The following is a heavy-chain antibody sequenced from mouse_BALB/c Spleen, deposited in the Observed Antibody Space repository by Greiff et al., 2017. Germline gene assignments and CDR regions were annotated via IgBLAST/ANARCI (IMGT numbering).Heavy chain of an antibody. CDR1: GFTFSSYG. Sequence: EVKVVESGGDLVKPGGSLKLSCAASGFTFSSYGMSWVRQTPDKRLEWVATISSGGSYTYYPDSVKGRFTISRDNAKNTLYLQMSSLKSEDTAMYYCARPYGSSLYYFDYWGQGTTLTVSS. J-gene: IGHJ2*01. CDR2: ISSGGSYT. V-gene: IGHV5-6*01. D-gene: IGHD1-1*01. CDR3: ARPYGSSLYYFDY.